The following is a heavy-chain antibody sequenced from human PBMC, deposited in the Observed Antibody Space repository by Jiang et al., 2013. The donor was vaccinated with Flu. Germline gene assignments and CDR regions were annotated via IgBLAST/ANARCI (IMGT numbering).Heavy chain of an antibody. Sequence: KKPGESLKISCKGSGYSFTSYWTGWVRQMPGKGLEWMGIIYPGDSDTRYSPSFQGQVTISADKSISTAYLQWSSLKASDTAMYYCARCPYHRPLYYYYGMDVWGQGTTVTVSS. CDR1: GYSFTSYW. J-gene: IGHJ6*02. CDR3: ARCPYHRPLYYYYGMDV. CDR2: IYPGDSDT. V-gene: IGHV5-51*01. D-gene: IGHD2-21*01.